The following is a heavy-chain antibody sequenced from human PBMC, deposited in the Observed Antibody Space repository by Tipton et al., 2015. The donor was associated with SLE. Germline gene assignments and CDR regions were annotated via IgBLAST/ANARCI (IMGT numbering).Heavy chain of an antibody. CDR1: GGSFSGYY. D-gene: IGHD2-2*01. V-gene: IGHV4-34*01. CDR3: ARGSLVVVPAAREYYYGMDV. CDR2: INHSGST. J-gene: IGHJ6*02. Sequence: TLSLTCAVYGGSFSGYYWSWIRQPPGKGLEWIGEINHSGSTNYNPSLKSRVTISVDTSKNQFSLKLSSVTAADTAVYYCARGSLVVVPAAREYYYGMDVRGQGTTVTVSS.